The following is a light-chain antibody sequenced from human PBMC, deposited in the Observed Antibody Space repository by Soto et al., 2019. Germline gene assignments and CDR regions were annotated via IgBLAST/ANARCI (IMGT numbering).Light chain of an antibody. J-gene: IGKJ2*01. Sequence: DIQMTQSPSSLSASVGDRVTITCRASQNIDSYLNWYQQKPGRAPKLLIYSASSLHSGIPSRFSGSGSATDFTLTITSLQPEDFATYYCQQSYNTPRTFGQGTKLEIK. CDR2: SAS. V-gene: IGKV1-39*01. CDR1: QNIDSY. CDR3: QQSYNTPRT.